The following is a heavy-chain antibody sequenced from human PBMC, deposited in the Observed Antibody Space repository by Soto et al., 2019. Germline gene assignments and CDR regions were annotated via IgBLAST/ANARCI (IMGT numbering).Heavy chain of an antibody. J-gene: IGHJ4*02. CDR2: ISYDGSNK. Sequence: GGSLRLSCAASGFTFSSYGMHWVRQAPGKGLEWVAVISYDGSNKYYADSVKGRFTISRDNSKNTLYLQMNSLRAEDTAVYYCAKDHYSGYEPGYFDYWGQGTLVTVSS. V-gene: IGHV3-30*18. D-gene: IGHD5-12*01. CDR1: GFTFSSYG. CDR3: AKDHYSGYEPGYFDY.